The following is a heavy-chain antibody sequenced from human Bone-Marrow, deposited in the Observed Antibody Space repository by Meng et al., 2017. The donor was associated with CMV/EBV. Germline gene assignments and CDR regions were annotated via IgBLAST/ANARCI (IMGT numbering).Heavy chain of an antibody. D-gene: IGHD5-18*01. CDR3: ASTRGRPRGYSYGHPGGMDV. V-gene: IGHV4-34*01. Sequence: SETLSLTCAVYGGSFSTYYWSWIRQPPGKGLEWIGEINHSGSTNYNPSLKSRVSTSVDTSKNQFSLRLSSVTAADTAVYYCASTRGRPRGYSYGHPGGMDVWGQGTTVTVSS. CDR1: GGSFSTYY. J-gene: IGHJ6*02. CDR2: INHSGST.